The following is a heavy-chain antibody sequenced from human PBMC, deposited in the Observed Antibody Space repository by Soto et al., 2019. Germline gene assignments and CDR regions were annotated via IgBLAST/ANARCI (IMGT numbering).Heavy chain of an antibody. J-gene: IGHJ6*02. CDR2: MNPNSGNT. D-gene: IGHD2-2*01. CDR3: ARVEYVSYLGGMDV. V-gene: IGHV1-8*01. Sequence: ASVKVSCKASGYTFTSYDINWVRQATGQGLEWMGWMNPNSGNTGYAQKFQGRVTMTRNTSISTAYMELSSLRDEDTAVYYCARVEYVSYLGGMDVWGQGTTVTVSS. CDR1: GYTFTSYD.